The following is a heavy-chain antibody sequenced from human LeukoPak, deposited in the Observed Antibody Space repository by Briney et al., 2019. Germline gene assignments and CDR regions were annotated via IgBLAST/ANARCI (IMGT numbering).Heavy chain of an antibody. CDR1: GGTFSSYA. CDR3: ARDSKMEAAYYYYGMDV. Sequence: ASVKVSCKASGGTFSSYAISWVRQAPGQGLEWMGGIIPIFGTANYAQKFQGRVTITADESTSTAYMELSSLRSEDTAVYYCARDSKMEAAYYYYGMDVWGQGTTVTASS. V-gene: IGHV1-69*01. CDR2: IIPIFGTA. D-gene: IGHD5-24*01. J-gene: IGHJ6*02.